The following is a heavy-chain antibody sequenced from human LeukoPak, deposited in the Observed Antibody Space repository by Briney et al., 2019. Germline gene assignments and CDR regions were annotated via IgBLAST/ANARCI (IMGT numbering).Heavy chain of an antibody. CDR2: INHSGST. CDR3: VRMTSGAFDM. V-gene: IGHV4-34*01. J-gene: IGHJ3*02. Sequence: PSETLSLTCAVYSGSFNGYYWSWIRQPPGKGLEWIGEINHSGSTNYNPSLKSRVTMSVDTSKNQFSLKLSSVTAADPAVYYCVRMTSGAFDMWGQGTMVTVSS. CDR1: SGSFNGYY.